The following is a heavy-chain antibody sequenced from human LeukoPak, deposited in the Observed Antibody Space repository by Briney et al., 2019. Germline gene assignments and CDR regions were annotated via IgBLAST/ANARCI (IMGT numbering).Heavy chain of an antibody. CDR3: AKSPSLPLVPY. J-gene: IGHJ4*02. D-gene: IGHD3-10*01. CDR1: GFTFSSYE. CDR2: ISSSGSTI. Sequence: GGSLRLSCAASGFTFSSYEMNWVRQAPGKGLEWVSYISSSGSTIYYADSVKGRFTISRDNAKNTLYLQMNSLRAEDTAVYYCAKSPSLPLVPYWGQGTLVTVSS. V-gene: IGHV3-48*03.